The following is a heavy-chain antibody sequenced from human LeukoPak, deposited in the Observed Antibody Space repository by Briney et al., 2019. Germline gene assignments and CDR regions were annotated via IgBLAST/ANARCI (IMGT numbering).Heavy chain of an antibody. CDR2: IYTSGST. J-gene: IGHJ6*03. D-gene: IGHD1-26*01. V-gene: IGHV4-61*02. CDR3: ARDHPTPTTGYMDV. Sequence: PSETLSLTCTVSSGSISSSNYYWSWIRQPAGKGLEWIGRIYTSGSTNYNPSFKSRVTISVDTSKNQFSLKVDSVTAADTAVYYCARDHPTPTTGYMDVWGKGTTVTVSS. CDR1: SGSISSSNYY.